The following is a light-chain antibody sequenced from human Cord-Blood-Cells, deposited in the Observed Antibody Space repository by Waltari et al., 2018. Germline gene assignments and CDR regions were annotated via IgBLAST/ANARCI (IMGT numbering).Light chain of an antibody. V-gene: IGKV1-33*01. CDR3: QQYANLPST. CDR1: KDISNY. Sequence: IQMTQSPSSLPASVGDSVTITCQASKDISNYLNWYQQKPGKAPKLQIYDASNLETGVPSRFSGSGSGTDFTFTISSLQPEDIATYYCQQYANLPSTFGQGTRLEIK. J-gene: IGKJ5*01. CDR2: DAS.